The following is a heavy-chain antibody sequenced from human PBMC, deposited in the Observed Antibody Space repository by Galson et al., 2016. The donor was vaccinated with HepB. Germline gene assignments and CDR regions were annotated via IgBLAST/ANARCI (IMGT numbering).Heavy chain of an antibody. D-gene: IGHD6-13*01. CDR3: ARVVTPMAAANRGFGS. V-gene: IGHV3-21*01. CDR1: GFTFSSYP. J-gene: IGHJ5*02. CDR2: ITPGSTYT. Sequence: SLRLSCAASGFTFSSYPINWVRQAPGKGLEWVSSITPGSTYTHFADSVKGRFTISRDDAENSLYLHMNSLRAEDTALYYCARVVTPMAAANRGFGSWGQGTQVVVSS.